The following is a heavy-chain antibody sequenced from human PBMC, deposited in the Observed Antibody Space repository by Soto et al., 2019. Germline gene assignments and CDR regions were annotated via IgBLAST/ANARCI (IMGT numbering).Heavy chain of an antibody. Sequence: PGESLKISCKGSGYSFTSYWIGWVRQMPGKGLEWMGIIYPGDSDTKYSPSFQGQVTISVDKSITTASLQWSSLKASDTAMYYCARIPFAATGFYFDYWAQGTLVTVSS. V-gene: IGHV5-51*01. CDR3: ARIPFAATGFYFDY. CDR2: IYPGDSDT. J-gene: IGHJ4*02. CDR1: GYSFTSYW. D-gene: IGHD6-13*01.